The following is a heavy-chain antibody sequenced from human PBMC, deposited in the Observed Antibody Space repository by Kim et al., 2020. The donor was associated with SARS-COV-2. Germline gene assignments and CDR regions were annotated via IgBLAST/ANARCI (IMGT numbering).Heavy chain of an antibody. V-gene: IGHV4-39*01. Sequence: SETLSLTCTVSGGSISSSSYYWGWIRQPPGKGLEWIGSIYYSGSTYYNPSLKSRVTISVDTSKNQFSLKLSSVTAADTAVYYCASWGSKHSSGWSIDLDYWGQGTLVTVSS. CDR1: GGSISSSSYY. J-gene: IGHJ4*02. D-gene: IGHD6-19*01. CDR3: ASWGSKHSSGWSIDLDY. CDR2: IYYSGST.